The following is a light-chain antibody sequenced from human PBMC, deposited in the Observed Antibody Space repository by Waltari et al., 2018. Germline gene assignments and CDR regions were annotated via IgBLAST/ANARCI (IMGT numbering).Light chain of an antibody. CDR1: QSVFCSFNNKNY. V-gene: IGKV4-1*01. CDR3: KQYYSTPLP. Sequence: DIVMTQSPDSLAISLGDRATIDCKSSQSVFCSFNNKNYLAWYQQKPGQPPRVLIYWASTRESGVPHRFSGRGYGTDFTLTLSSLQAEDVVVYYCKQYYSTPLPLGGWTKVESK. J-gene: IGKJ4*01. CDR2: WAS.